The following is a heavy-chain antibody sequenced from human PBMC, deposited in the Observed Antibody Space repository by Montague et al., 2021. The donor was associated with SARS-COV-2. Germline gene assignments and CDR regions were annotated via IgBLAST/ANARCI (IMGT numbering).Heavy chain of an antibody. CDR1: GGSISSSSYY. CDR3: ARSPTYYHILTCYFNGTNWFDP. Sequence: SETLSLTCTVSGGSISSSSYYWGWIRQPPGKGLEWIGSIYYSGSTYYNPSLKSRVTISVDTSKNQFSLKLSSVTAADTAVYYCARSPTYYHILTCYFNGTNWFDPWGQGTLVTVSS. V-gene: IGHV4-39*01. D-gene: IGHD3-9*01. J-gene: IGHJ5*02. CDR2: IYYSGST.